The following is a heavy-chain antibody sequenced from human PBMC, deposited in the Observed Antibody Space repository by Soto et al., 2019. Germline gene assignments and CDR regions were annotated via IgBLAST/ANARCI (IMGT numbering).Heavy chain of an antibody. J-gene: IGHJ4*02. V-gene: IGHV1-46*01. CDR1: GYTFRMHA. D-gene: IGHD4-17*01. Sequence: AAVNVSCKTSGYTFRMHAIHWLRQAPGQGLEWMGTINPRDGSTHYAQKFQGRVTVTRDTSTSTVYMQLSSLRSEDTAVYYCARTDDYAFDNWGQGTLVTVSS. CDR3: ARTDDYAFDN. CDR2: INPRDGST.